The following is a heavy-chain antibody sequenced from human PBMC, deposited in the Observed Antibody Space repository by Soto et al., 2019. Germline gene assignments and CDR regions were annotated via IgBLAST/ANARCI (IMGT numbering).Heavy chain of an antibody. CDR3: ARHGGDLWLQFDN. V-gene: IGHV4-39*01. D-gene: IGHD2-21*02. J-gene: IGHJ4*02. CDR1: GGSISSTSYY. CDR2: IYYSGNT. Sequence: SETLSLTCAVSGGSISSTSYYWGWIRQPPGKEQEWIGSIYYSGNTYDNPSLMSRVTISMDTSKNQLSLKLSSVTAADTAVYYCARHGGDLWLQFDNWGQGTLVTVS.